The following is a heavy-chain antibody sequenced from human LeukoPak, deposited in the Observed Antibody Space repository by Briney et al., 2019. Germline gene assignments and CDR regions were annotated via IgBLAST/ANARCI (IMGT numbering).Heavy chain of an antibody. CDR2: INHSGST. D-gene: IGHD6-13*01. V-gene: IGHV4-34*01. J-gene: IGHJ6*03. CDR3: ARIAAAGTYYYYYYMDV. CDR1: GGSFSGYY. Sequence: SETLSLTCAVYGGSFSGYYWSWIRQPPGKGLEWIGEINHSGSTYYNPSLKSRVTISVDTSKNQFSLKLSSVTAADTAVYYCARIAAAGTYYYYYYMDVWGKGTTVTVSS.